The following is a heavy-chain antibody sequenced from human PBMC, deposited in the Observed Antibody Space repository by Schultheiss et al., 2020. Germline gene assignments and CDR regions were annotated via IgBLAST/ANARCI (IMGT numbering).Heavy chain of an antibody. CDR3: AISSDPYYYYGMDV. J-gene: IGHJ6*02. CDR2: INHSGST. D-gene: IGHD3-22*01. Sequence: SETLSLTCTVSGGSISSSRYYWGWIRQPPGKGLEWIGEINHSGSTNYNPSLKSRVTISVDKSKNQFSLQLNSVTPEDTAVYYCAISSDPYYYYGMDVWGQGNPGHRLL. V-gene: IGHV4-39*07. CDR1: GGSISSSRYY.